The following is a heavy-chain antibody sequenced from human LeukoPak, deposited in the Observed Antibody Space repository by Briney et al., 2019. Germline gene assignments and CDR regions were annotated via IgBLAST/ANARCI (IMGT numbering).Heavy chain of an antibody. CDR2: IYHSGST. Sequence: SETLSLTCTVSGGSISSYYWSWIRQPPGKGLEWIGYIYHSGSTYYNPSLKSRVTISVDRSKNQFSLKLSSVTAADTAVYYCARSDSSGYQYSFDYWGQGTLVTVSS. J-gene: IGHJ4*02. CDR1: GGSISSYY. CDR3: ARSDSSGYQYSFDY. D-gene: IGHD3-22*01. V-gene: IGHV4-59*12.